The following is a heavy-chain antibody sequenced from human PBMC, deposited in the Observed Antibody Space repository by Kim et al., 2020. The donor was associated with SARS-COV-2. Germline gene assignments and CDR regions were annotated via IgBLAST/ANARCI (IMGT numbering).Heavy chain of an antibody. CDR2: IYHSGST. J-gene: IGHJ6*02. D-gene: IGHD5-12*01. Sequence: SETLSLTCAVSGGSISSSNWWSWVRQPPGKGLEWIGEIYHSGSTNYNPSLKSRVTISVDKSKNQFSLKLSSVTAADTAVYYCASIGRGYSGYGVPDQYYYYYYGMDVWGQGTTVTVSS. CDR1: GGSISSSNW. CDR3: ASIGRGYSGYGVPDQYYYYYYGMDV. V-gene: IGHV4-4*02.